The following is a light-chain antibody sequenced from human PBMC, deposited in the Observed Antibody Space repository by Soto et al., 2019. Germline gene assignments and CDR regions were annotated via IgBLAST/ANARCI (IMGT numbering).Light chain of an antibody. J-gene: IGLJ7*01. Sequence: QSALTQPRSVSGSPGQSVAISCTGTSSDVGGYNYVSWYQQHPGKAPKLMIYDVSGRPSGVPHRFSGSKSSNTASLTISGLPAEDEADYCCCSYAGTYAVFGAGTQLTVL. CDR1: SSDVGGYNY. CDR3: CSYAGTYAV. CDR2: DVS. V-gene: IGLV2-11*01.